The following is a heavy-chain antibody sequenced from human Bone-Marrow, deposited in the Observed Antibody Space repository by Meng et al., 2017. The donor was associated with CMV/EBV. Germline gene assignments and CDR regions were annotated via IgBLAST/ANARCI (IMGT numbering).Heavy chain of an antibody. CDR2: IHWNGGGT. Sequence: AASGFTFDDYGMTWVRQAPGKGLEWVSNIHWNGGGTGYVDSVKGRFTISRDNAKNSLYLQMNNLRVEDTAWYYCARRDGSSEYYFDSWGQGTLVTVSS. CDR1: GFTFDDYG. J-gene: IGHJ4*02. D-gene: IGHD5-24*01. V-gene: IGHV3-20*03. CDR3: ARRDGSSEYYFDS.